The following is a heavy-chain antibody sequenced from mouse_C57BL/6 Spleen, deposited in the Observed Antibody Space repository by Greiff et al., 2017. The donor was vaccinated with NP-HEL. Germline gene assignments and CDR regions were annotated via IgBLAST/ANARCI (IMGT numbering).Heavy chain of an antibody. Sequence: VMLVESGAELVKPGASVKISCKASGYAFSSYWMNWVKQRPGKGLEWIGQIYPGDGDTNYNGKFKGKATLTADKSSSTAYMQLSSLTSEDSAVYFCARDGSFAYWGQGTLVTVSA. CDR2: IYPGDGDT. CDR3: ARDGSFAY. V-gene: IGHV1-80*01. CDR1: GYAFSSYW. D-gene: IGHD2-3*01. J-gene: IGHJ3*01.